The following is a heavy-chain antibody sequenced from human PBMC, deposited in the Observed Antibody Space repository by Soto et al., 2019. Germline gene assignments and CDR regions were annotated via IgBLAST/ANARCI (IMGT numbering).Heavy chain of an antibody. CDR2: ISYDGSNK. D-gene: IGHD6-13*01. CDR3: VRDKPPSDSSHWDYYYSMDV. CDR1: GFTFSSYA. Sequence: QVQLVESGGGVVQPRRSLRLSCAASGFTFSSYAMHWFRQAPGKGLARAAVISYDGSNKYYADSVKGRFPLSRDNSKNSLYVQMNSLRAEDTAVYSCVRDKPPSDSSHWDYYYSMDVWGRGTTVTVSS. J-gene: IGHJ6*02. V-gene: IGHV3-30-3*01.